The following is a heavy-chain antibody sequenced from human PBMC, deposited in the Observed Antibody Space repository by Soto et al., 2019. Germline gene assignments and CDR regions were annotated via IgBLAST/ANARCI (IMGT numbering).Heavy chain of an antibody. CDR2: VYYSGTH. V-gene: IGHV4-59*01. CDR1: GSSISGFY. J-gene: IGHJ4*02. D-gene: IGHD5-12*01. Sequence: SETLSLTCTVSGSSISGFYWSWVRQPPGRGLEWIGCVYYSGTHNYNPSLKSRLTISIDTSKNQFSLKLSSVTAADTAVYYCARVQMATLYFDSWGQGTLVTVSS. CDR3: ARVQMATLYFDS.